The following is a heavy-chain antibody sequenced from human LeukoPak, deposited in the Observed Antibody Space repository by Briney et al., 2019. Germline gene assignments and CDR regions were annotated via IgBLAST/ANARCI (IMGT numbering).Heavy chain of an antibody. Sequence: GGSLRLSCAASGFTFSSYAMSWVRQAPGKGLEWVSAISGSGGSTYYADSVKGRFTISRDNSKNTLFLQMNSLRAEDTAVYYCAKDTSVTTRADGMDVWGQGTTVTVSS. CDR2: ISGSGGST. J-gene: IGHJ6*02. D-gene: IGHD4-17*01. V-gene: IGHV3-23*01. CDR1: GFTFSSYA. CDR3: AKDTSVTTRADGMDV.